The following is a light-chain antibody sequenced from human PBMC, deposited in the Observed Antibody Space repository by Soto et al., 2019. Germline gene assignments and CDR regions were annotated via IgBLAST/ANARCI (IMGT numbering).Light chain of an antibody. Sequence: VMTQSPATLSVSPGERATLSCWASETVATNLAWYQQKPGQAPRLLIYGASTRATGIPARFSGSGSGTEFTLTISSLQSEDFAVYYCQQYNNWPTWTFGQGTKVDI. V-gene: IGKV3-15*01. CDR2: GAS. CDR1: ETVATN. CDR3: QQYNNWPTWT. J-gene: IGKJ1*01.